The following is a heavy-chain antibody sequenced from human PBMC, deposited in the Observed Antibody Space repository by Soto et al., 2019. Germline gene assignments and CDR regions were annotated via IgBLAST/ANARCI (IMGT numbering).Heavy chain of an antibody. D-gene: IGHD5-18*01. J-gene: IGHJ4*02. Sequence: SETLSLTCTVSGGSISSYYWSWIRQPPGKGLEWIGYIYYSGSTNYNPSLKSRVTISVDTSKNQFSLKLSSVTAADTAVYYCARTLYSYGPRFDYWGQGTQVTVSS. CDR3: ARTLYSYGPRFDY. V-gene: IGHV4-59*01. CDR1: GGSISSYY. CDR2: IYYSGST.